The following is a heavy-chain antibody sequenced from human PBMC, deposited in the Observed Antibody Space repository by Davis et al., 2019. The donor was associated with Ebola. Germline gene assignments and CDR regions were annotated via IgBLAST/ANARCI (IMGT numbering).Heavy chain of an antibody. V-gene: IGHV4-59*08. CDR1: GGSISSYY. Sequence: MPSATLSLTCTVSGGSISSYYWSWIRQPPGKGLEWIGYIYYSGSTNYNPSLKSRVTISVDTSKNQFSLKLSSVTAADTAVYYCARHSFHQGPIGLPPGALLQEHLWG. CDR3: ARHSFHQGPIGLPPGALLQEHL. D-gene: IGHD1-26*01. J-gene: IGHJ6*01. CDR2: IYYSGST.